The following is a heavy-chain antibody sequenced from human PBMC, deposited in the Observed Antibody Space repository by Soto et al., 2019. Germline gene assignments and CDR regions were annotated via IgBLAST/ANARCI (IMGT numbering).Heavy chain of an antibody. CDR2: IYYTGST. V-gene: IGHV4-59*02. Sequence: SETLSLTCSVSGGSVSSYWWSWIRQPPGKGLEWIGYIYYTGSTNYSPSLKGRVTISLDASKSQFSLKLTSVTAADTAVYYCARGPGASDYYFDYWGPGTLGTVSS. D-gene: IGHD3-10*01. CDR1: GGSVSSYW. CDR3: ARGPGASDYYFDY. J-gene: IGHJ4*02.